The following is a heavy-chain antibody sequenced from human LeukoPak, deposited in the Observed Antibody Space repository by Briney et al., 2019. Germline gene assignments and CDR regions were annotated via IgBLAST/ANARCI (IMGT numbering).Heavy chain of an antibody. CDR1: GYTFTGYY. Sequence: ASVKVSCKASGYTFTGYYMRWVRQAPGQGLEWMGWINPNSGGTNYAQKFQGRVTMTRDTSISTAYMELSRLRSDDTAVYYCARSGSYFLGAFDIWGQGTMVTVSS. CDR3: ARSGSYFLGAFDI. J-gene: IGHJ3*02. CDR2: INPNSGGT. D-gene: IGHD1-26*01. V-gene: IGHV1-2*02.